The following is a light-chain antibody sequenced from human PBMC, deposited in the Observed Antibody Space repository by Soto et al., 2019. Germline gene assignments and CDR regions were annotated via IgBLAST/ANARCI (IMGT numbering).Light chain of an antibody. J-gene: IGKJ1*01. CDR2: GAS. V-gene: IGKV3-15*01. CDR3: EQYNNWLGT. Sequence: EIVMTQSPATLPVSPGERATLSCRASQSVSSNLAWYQQKPGQAPRLLIYGASTRATGIPARFSGSGSGTEFTLTISSLQSEDFAVYYCEQYNNWLGTFGQGTKVEMK. CDR1: QSVSSN.